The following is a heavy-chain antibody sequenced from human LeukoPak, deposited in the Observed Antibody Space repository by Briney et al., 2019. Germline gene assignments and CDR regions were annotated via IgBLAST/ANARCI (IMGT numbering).Heavy chain of an antibody. CDR1: GYTFTSYD. J-gene: IGHJ4*02. V-gene: IGHV1-8*01. CDR2: MNPNSGNT. Sequence: ASVKASCKASGYTFTSYDINWVRQATGQGLEWMGWMNPNSGNTGYAQKFQGRVTMTRNTSISTAYMELSSLRSEDTAVYYCARGKVRAAAGVRSYYFDYWGQGTLVTVSS. CDR3: ARGKVRAAAGVRSYYFDY. D-gene: IGHD6-13*01.